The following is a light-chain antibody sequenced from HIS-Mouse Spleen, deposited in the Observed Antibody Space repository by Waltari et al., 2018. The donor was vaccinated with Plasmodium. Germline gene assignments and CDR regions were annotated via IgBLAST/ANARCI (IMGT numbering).Light chain of an antibody. CDR3: QQYNSYPFT. Sequence: DIQMTQLPSTLSAAVGDRVTITCRASQSISSWLAWYQQKPGKAPKLLIYKASSLESGVPSRFSGSGSGTEFTLTISSLQPDDFATYYCQQYNSYPFTFGPGTKVDIK. CDR2: KAS. V-gene: IGKV1-5*03. CDR1: QSISSW. J-gene: IGKJ3*01.